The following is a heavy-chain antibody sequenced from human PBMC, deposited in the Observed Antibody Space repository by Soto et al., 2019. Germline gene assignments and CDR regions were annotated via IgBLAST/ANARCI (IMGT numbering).Heavy chain of an antibody. CDR3: ARPSPRYCSGGSCLEFPDAFDI. D-gene: IGHD2-15*01. Sequence: ETLSLTCTVSGGSISSYYWNWIRQPPGKGLEWIGYVSYSGSTNYNPSLKSRVTISLDTSRNQFSLKLSSVTAADTAVYYCARPSPRYCSGGSCLEFPDAFDIWGQGTMVTVSS. J-gene: IGHJ3*02. CDR2: VSYSGST. V-gene: IGHV4-59*08. CDR1: GGSISSYY.